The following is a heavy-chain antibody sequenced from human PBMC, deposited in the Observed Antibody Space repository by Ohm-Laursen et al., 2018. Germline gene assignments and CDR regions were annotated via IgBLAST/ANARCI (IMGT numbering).Heavy chain of an antibody. CDR3: ARGDYGDYDLAY. D-gene: IGHD4-17*01. Sequence: ASVKVSCKVSGYTFTSYDINWVRQATGQGLEWMGWMNPNSGNTGYAQKFQGRVTMTRNTSISTAYMELSSLRSEDTAVYFCARGDYGDYDLAYWGQGTLVTVSS. J-gene: IGHJ4*02. CDR2: MNPNSGNT. V-gene: IGHV1-8*01. CDR1: GYTFTSYD.